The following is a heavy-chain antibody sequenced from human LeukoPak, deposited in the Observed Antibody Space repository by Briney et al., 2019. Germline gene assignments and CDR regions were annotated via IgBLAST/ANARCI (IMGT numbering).Heavy chain of an antibody. CDR2: ISWDGVST. J-gene: IGHJ4*02. D-gene: IGHD6-19*01. Sequence: PGGSLRLSCAASGFTFDDYTMHWVRQAPGKGLEWVSLISWDGVSTHYADSVKGRFTISRDNNKSSLYLQMNGLRTEDTALYYCAKGRSGWYVLDYWGQGTLVTVSS. CDR1: GFTFDDYT. CDR3: AKGRSGWYVLDY. V-gene: IGHV3-43*01.